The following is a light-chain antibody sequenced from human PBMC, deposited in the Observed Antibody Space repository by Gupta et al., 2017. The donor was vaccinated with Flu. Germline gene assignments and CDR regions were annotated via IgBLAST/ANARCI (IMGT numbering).Light chain of an antibody. V-gene: IGLV3-19*01. CDR1: SLRSYY. CDR2: GKN. J-gene: IGLJ3*02. CDR3: NSRDSNGNHLV. Sequence: SSELTQDPAVAVALGQTVRITCQGDSLRSYYASWYQQKPGQAPVLVIYGKNNRPSGIPDRFSGSSSGNIASLTITGAQAEDEADYYCNSRDSNGNHLVFGGGTKLTVL.